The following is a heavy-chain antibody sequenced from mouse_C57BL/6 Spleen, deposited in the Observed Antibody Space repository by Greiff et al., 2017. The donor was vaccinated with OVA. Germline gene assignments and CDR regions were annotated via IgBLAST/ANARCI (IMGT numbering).Heavy chain of an antibody. CDR3: ARGSPFDY. Sequence: QVHVKQPGAELVKPGASVKLSCKASGYTFTSYWMHWVKQRPIQGLEWIGNIDPSDSETHYNQKFKDKATLTVDKSSSTAYMQLSSLTSEDSAVYYCARGSPFDYWGQGTTLTVSS. CDR1: GYTFTSYW. J-gene: IGHJ2*01. V-gene: IGHV1-52*01. CDR2: IDPSDSET.